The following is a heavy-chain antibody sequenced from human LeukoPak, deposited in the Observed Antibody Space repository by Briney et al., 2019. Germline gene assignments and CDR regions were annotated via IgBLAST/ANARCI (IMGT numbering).Heavy chain of an antibody. Sequence: GGSLRLSCAASGFTFSSYAMTWVRQAPVKGLEWVSGISGSGGSTYYVDSVKGRFTISRDNSKNTLYLQMNSLRAEDTAVYFCAKTSVVGRGPIDYWGQGTLVTVSS. CDR2: ISGSGGST. J-gene: IGHJ4*02. V-gene: IGHV3-23*01. CDR3: AKTSVVGRGPIDY. D-gene: IGHD2-15*01. CDR1: GFTFSSYA.